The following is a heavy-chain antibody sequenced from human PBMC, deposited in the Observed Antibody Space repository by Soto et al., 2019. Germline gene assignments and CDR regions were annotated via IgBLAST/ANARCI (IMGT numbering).Heavy chain of an antibody. CDR3: AKEVLRDNWFDP. D-gene: IGHD3-3*01. CDR1: GFTFSSYG. J-gene: IGHJ5*02. Sequence: GGSLRLSCAASGFTFSSYGMHWVRQAPGKGLEWVAVISYDGSNKYYADSVKGRFTISRDNSKNTLYLQMNSLRAEDTAVYYCAKEVLRDNWFDPWGQGTLVTVSS. V-gene: IGHV3-30*18. CDR2: ISYDGSNK.